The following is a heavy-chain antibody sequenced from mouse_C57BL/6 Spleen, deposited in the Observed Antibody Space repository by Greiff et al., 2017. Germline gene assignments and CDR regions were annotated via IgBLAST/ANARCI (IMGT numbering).Heavy chain of an antibody. Sequence: VQLQQSGPGLVQPSQSLSITCTVSGFSLTSYGVHWVRQSPGKGLEWLGVIWSGGSTDYNAAFISRLSISKDNSKSQVFFKMNSLQADDTTIYYCARNFEQERGYYGVWGTGTTVTVSS. J-gene: IGHJ1*03. CDR2: IWSGGST. CDR1: GFSLTSYG. V-gene: IGHV2-2*01. CDR3: ARNFEQERGYYGV.